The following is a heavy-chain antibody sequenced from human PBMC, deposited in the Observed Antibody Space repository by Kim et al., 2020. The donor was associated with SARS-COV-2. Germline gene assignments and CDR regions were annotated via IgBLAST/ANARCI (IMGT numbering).Heavy chain of an antibody. Sequence: ASVKVSCKASGYTFTNYGISWVRQAPGQGLEWMGWISAYNCDTNYAQNLQGRVTMTADTSTNTAYMDLRSLRSDDTAMYYCARDRKSTYYYDGMGVWGQG. J-gene: IGHJ6*02. D-gene: IGHD2-2*01. CDR2: ISAYNCDT. V-gene: IGHV1-18*04. CDR3: ARDRKSTYYYDGMGV. CDR1: GYTFTNYG.